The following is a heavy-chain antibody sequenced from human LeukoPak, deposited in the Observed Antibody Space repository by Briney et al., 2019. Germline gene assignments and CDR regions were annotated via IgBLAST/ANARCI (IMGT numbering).Heavy chain of an antibody. CDR2: IKSKTDGGTT. V-gene: IGHV3-15*01. D-gene: IGHD2-2*01. CDR3: TTGGVVPAAKTWGYYYYYMDV. Sequence: AGGSLRLSCAASGFTFSNAWMSWVRQAPGKGLEWAGRIKSKTDGGTTDYAAPVKGRFTISRDDSKNTLYLQMNSLKTEDTAVYYCTTGGVVPAAKTWGYYYYYMDVWGKGTTVTVSS. CDR1: GFTFSNAW. J-gene: IGHJ6*03.